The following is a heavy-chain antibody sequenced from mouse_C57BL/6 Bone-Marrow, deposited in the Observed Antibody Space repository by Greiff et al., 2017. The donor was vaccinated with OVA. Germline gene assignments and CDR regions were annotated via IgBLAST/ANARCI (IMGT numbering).Heavy chain of an antibody. CDR3: ARYDYDSLDY. CDR2: IYPGDGGT. J-gene: IGHJ2*01. CDR1: GYAFSSSW. D-gene: IGHD2-4*01. Sequence: QVQLQQSGPELVKPGASVKISCKASGYAFSSSWMNWVKQRPGKGLEWIGRIYPGDGGTNYNGKFKGKATLTADKSSSTAYMQLRSLTSEDSAVYFCARYDYDSLDYWGQGTTLTVSS. V-gene: IGHV1-82*01.